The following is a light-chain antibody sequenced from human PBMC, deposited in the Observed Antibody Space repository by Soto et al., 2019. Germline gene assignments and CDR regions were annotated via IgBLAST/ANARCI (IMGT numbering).Light chain of an antibody. CDR1: QSVSSY. CDR2: DAS. J-gene: IGKJ2*01. CDR3: QQRSNWPYT. V-gene: IGKV3-11*01. Sequence: EIVLTQSPATLSLSPGERATLSCRASQSVSSYLAWYQQKPGQAPRLLIYDASNRATGITARFSGSGSGTDFTLTISSLETEDFAVYYCQQRSNWPYTFGQGTKLEIK.